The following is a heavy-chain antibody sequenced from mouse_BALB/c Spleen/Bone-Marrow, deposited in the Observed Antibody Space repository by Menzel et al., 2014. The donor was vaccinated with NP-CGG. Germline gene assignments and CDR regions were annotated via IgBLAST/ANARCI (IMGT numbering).Heavy chain of an antibody. D-gene: IGHD2-10*02. J-gene: IGHJ4*01. Sequence: VQLVESGPGLVAPSQSLAITCTVSGFSLTDYGINWVRQPPGKGLEWLGMIWGDGTTDYNSALRSRLSINKDNSRSQVFLKMNSLQTDDTARYYCAREKYGNYYAMGYWGQGTPVTVSS. CDR2: IWGDGTT. CDR1: GFSLTDYG. V-gene: IGHV2-6-7*01. CDR3: AREKYGNYYAMGY.